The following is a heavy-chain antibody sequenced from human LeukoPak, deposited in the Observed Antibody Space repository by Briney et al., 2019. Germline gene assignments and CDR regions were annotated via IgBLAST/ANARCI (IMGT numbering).Heavy chain of an antibody. CDR1: GFTFSSYG. V-gene: IGHV3-23*01. CDR3: AKAPVTTCSGTFCYPFDY. J-gene: IGHJ4*02. CDR2: ISGSGGST. D-gene: IGHD2-15*01. Sequence: GGTLRLSCAASGFTFSSYGMSWVRQAPGKGLEWVSAISGSGGSTYYADSVKGRFTISRDNSKNTLYLQMNSLRAEDTAVYYCAKAPVTTCSGTFCYPFDYWGQGTLVTVSS.